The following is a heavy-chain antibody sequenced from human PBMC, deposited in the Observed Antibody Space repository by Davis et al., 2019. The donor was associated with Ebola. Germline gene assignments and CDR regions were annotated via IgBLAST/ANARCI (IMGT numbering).Heavy chain of an antibody. V-gene: IGHV3-33*08. CDR2: IWYDGSNK. J-gene: IGHJ5*02. CDR3: ARGRGARAGWFDP. CDR1: GFTFSSYA. Sequence: GESLKISCAASGFTFSSYAMSWVRQAPGKGLEWVAVIWYDGSNKYYADSVKGRFTISRDNSKNTLYLQMNSLRAEDTAVYYCARGRGARAGWFDPWGQGTLVTVSS. D-gene: IGHD3-16*01.